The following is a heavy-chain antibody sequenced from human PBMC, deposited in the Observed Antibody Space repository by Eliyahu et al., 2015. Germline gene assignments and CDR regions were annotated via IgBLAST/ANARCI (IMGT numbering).Heavy chain of an antibody. CDR1: GGSIXXYY. CDR2: SXYSXTT. V-gene: IGHV4-59*01. Sequence: QVQLQESGPGLVKPSETLSLTCTVSGGSIXXYYWSWIRQXPGKGLEWXGFSXYSXTTKYXPSLNSRVTISVDTSKNQFSLRLTSVTAADTAVYYCASSPSGSYGIGIWGQGTMVAVSS. CDR3: ASSPSGSYGIGI. D-gene: IGHD1-26*01. J-gene: IGHJ3*02.